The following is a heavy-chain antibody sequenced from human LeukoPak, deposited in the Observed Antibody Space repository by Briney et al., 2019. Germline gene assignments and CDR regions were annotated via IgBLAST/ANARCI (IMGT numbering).Heavy chain of an antibody. J-gene: IGHJ4*02. CDR3: ARSVTTRFVDY. D-gene: IGHD4-11*01. Sequence: ASVTVSCKASGYTFTSYGISWVRQAPGQGLEWMGWISAYNGNTNYAQKLQGRVTITTDTSTSTAYMELRSLRSDDTAVYYCARSVTTRFVDYWGQGTLVTVSS. CDR1: GYTFTSYG. V-gene: IGHV1-18*01. CDR2: ISAYNGNT.